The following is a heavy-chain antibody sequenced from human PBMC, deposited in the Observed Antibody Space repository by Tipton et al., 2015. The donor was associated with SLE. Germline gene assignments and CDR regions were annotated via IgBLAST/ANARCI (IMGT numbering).Heavy chain of an antibody. CDR3: ARGRPRATQAWGGYYYYMDV. V-gene: IGHV4-34*01. CDR1: GGSFSGYY. Sequence: TLSLTCAVYGGSFSGYYWSWIRQPPGKGLEWIGEINHSGSTNYNPSLKSRIIISVDTSKNQFSLRLSSVTAADTAVYYCARGRPRATQAWGGYYYYMDVWGKGTTVTVSS. D-gene: IGHD3-16*01. J-gene: IGHJ6*03. CDR2: INHSGST.